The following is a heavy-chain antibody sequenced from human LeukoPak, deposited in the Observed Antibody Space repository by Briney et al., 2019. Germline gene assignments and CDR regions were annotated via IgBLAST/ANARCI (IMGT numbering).Heavy chain of an antibody. CDR2: IYTSGST. CDR3: AREVEMATINWFDP. CDR1: GGSISSYY. J-gene: IGHJ5*02. V-gene: IGHV4-4*07. D-gene: IGHD5-24*01. Sequence: SETPSLTCTVSGGSISSYYWSWIRQPAGKGLEWIGRIYTSGSTNYNPSLKSRVTMSVDTSKNQFSLKLSSVTAADTAVYYCAREVEMATINWFDPWGQGTLVTVSS.